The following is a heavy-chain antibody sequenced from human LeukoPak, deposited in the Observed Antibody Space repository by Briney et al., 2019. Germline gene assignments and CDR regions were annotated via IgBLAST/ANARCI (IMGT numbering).Heavy chain of an antibody. V-gene: IGHV3-30*18. J-gene: IGHJ4*02. CDR1: GFTFSSYG. CDR2: ISYDGSNK. D-gene: IGHD6-13*01. CDR3: ANSVAAAGTIQQN. Sequence: PGRSLRLSCAASGFTFSSYGMHWVRQAPGKGLEWVAVISYDGSNKYYADSVKGRFTISRDNSKNTLYLQMNSLRAEDTAVYYCANSVAAAGTIQQNWGQGTLVTVSS.